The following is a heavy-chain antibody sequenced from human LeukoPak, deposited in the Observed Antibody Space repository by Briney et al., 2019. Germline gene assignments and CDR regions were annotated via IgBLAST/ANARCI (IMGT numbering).Heavy chain of an antibody. Sequence: GGSLRLSCAASGFTFTDSHMSWIRQAPGKGLEWVSYITSSSTYTNYADSVKGRFIISRDNAKNSLFLQMGSLRAEDTAVYYCARVRGYSFGRPTGYFDYWGQGTLVTVSS. CDR1: GFTFTDSH. J-gene: IGHJ4*02. D-gene: IGHD5-18*01. CDR3: ARVRGYSFGRPTGYFDY. V-gene: IGHV3-11*05. CDR2: ITSSSTYT.